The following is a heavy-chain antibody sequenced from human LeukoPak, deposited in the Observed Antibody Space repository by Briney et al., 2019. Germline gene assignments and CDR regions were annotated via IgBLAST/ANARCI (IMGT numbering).Heavy chain of an antibody. CDR2: IYYSGST. J-gene: IGHJ4*02. CDR1: GGSISSYY. CDR3: ARDGDVVPAALDY. Sequence: SETLSLTCTVSGGSISSYYWSWIRQPPGKGLEWIGYIYYSGSTNYNPSLKSRVTMSVDTSKNQFSLKLSSVTAADTAVYYCARDGDVVPAALDYWGQGTLVTVSS. D-gene: IGHD2-2*01. V-gene: IGHV4-59*12.